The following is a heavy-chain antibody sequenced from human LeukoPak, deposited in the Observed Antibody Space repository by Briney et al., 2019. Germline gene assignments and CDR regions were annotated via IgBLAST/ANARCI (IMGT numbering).Heavy chain of an antibody. CDR1: GGSFSGYY. Sequence: PSETLSLTCAVYGGSFSGYYWSWIRQPPGKGLEWIGEINHSGSTNYNPSLKSRVTISVDTSKNQFSLKLSSVTAADTAVYYCARGYGSGSSWQGYYYYMDVWGKGTTVTISS. J-gene: IGHJ6*03. CDR3: ARGYGSGSSWQGYYYYMDV. V-gene: IGHV4-34*01. CDR2: INHSGST. D-gene: IGHD3-10*01.